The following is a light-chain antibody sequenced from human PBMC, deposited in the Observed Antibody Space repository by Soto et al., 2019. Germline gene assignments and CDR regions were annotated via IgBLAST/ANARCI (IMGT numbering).Light chain of an antibody. J-gene: IGKJ4*01. Sequence: DIQRTQSPSSLSASVGDRVTITCRASQSIGKYLSWFQQTPGNAPKLLIYAASGLQSGVPSGFSGSGSGTDFTLTINSLQREDFATYYCQQTYNTPLTFGGGTKVDIK. V-gene: IGKV1-39*01. CDR3: QQTYNTPLT. CDR2: AAS. CDR1: QSIGKY.